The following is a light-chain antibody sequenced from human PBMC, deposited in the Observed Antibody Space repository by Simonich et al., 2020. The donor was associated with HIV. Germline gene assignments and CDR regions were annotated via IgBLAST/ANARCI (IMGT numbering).Light chain of an antibody. V-gene: IGKV4-1*01. CDR2: WTS. CDR1: QNILYNSNKKNY. J-gene: IGKJ1*01. CDR3: QQYYCTPWT. Sequence: DIVMTQSPDSLAVSLGERATINCKSSQNILYNSNKKNYLAWYQQTPGQPPKLLIYWTSTRETGVPDRFRGSGSGTDFTLTISSLQAEDVAVYYCQQYYCTPWTFGQGTKVDIK.